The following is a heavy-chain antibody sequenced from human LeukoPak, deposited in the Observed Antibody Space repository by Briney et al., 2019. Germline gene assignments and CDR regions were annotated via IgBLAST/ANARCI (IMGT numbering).Heavy chain of an antibody. D-gene: IGHD3-3*01. Sequence: SETLSLTCAVYGGSFSGYYWSWIRQPPGKGLEWIGEINHSGSTNYNPSLKSRVTISVDTSKNQFSLKLSSVTAADTAVYYCARYRADFWSGNYIFDYWGQGTLVTVSS. CDR1: GGSFSGYY. J-gene: IGHJ4*02. V-gene: IGHV4-34*01. CDR3: ARYRADFWSGNYIFDY. CDR2: INHSGST.